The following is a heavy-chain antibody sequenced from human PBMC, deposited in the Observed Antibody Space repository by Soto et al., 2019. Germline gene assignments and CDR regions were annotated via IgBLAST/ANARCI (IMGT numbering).Heavy chain of an antibody. D-gene: IGHD1-26*01. Sequence: ASVEVSCKASSNTLSSYCISWVLQAPGQGLEWMGWVSANKGNTNYARKFQGRVTMTADTSTSTAYLELRSLISDDTAVYYCATRRGAYAVLAYWGQGTLVTVSS. J-gene: IGHJ4*02. CDR2: VSANKGNT. CDR3: ATRRGAYAVLAY. CDR1: SNTLSSYC. V-gene: IGHV1-18*04.